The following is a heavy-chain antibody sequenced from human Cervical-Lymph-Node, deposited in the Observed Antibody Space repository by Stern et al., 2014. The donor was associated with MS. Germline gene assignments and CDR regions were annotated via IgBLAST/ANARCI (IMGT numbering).Heavy chain of an antibody. J-gene: IGHJ4*02. CDR2: INPNGSVT. Sequence: VPLVESGPEVKKPGASVMVSCKTSGYTFTNYYIHWVRQAPGPGLEWMGIINPNGSVTASAQKFQGRLTMTRDTSTTTVYMRLITLTSEDTAMYYCTRAVGGVGREWGQGTLVFVSS. V-gene: IGHV1-46*01. D-gene: IGHD3-16*01. CDR3: TRAVGGVGRE. CDR1: GYTFTNYY.